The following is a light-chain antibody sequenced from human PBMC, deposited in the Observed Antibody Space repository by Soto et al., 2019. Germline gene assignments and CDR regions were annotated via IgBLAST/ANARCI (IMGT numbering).Light chain of an antibody. CDR1: SSNIGSNT. CDR2: SNN. V-gene: IGLV1-44*01. CDR3: AAWDDSRNGYV. J-gene: IGLJ1*01. Sequence: QSALTQPPSASGTPGQRVTISCSGSSSNIGSNTVNGYQQLPGTAPKLLIYSNNQRPSGVPDRFSGSKSGTSASLAISGLQSEDEADYYCAAWDDSRNGYVFGTGTKVTVL.